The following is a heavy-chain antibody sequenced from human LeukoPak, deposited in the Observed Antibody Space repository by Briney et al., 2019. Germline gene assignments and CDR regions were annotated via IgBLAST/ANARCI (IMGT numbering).Heavy chain of an antibody. J-gene: IGHJ4*02. CDR1: GITFCRYW. CDR3: ARDGRPLDY. CDR2: IKQDGDEK. Sequence: GGSLRLSCVDSGITFCRYWMSWVRQATGKGLEWVANIKQDGDEKYYVDSVKGRFTISRDNAKNSLYLQMNSLRVEDTAVYYCARDGRPLDYWGQGTLVTVSS. V-gene: IGHV3-7*03.